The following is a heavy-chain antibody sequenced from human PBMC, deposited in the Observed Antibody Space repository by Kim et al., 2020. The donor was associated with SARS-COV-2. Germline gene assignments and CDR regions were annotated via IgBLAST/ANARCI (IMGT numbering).Heavy chain of an antibody. CDR3: ARHLSGSGSYYPDS. V-gene: IGHV4-39*01. CDR2: IYYSGST. CDR1: GGSISSSTYY. Sequence: SETLSLTCTVSGGSISSSTYYWGWIRQPPGKGLEWIGRIYYSGSTYYNPSLKSRVTTSVDTSKNQFSLKLSSVTAADTAAYYCARHLSGSGSYYPDSWG. J-gene: IGHJ5*01. D-gene: IGHD3-10*01.